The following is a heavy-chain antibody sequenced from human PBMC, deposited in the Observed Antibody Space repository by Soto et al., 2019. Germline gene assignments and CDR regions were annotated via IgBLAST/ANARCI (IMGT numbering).Heavy chain of an antibody. CDR1: GGSISSYY. V-gene: IGHV4-59*08. D-gene: IGHD2-21*02. CDR2: IYYSGST. CDR3: ARHEYCGGDCYPYYFDY. Sequence: SETLHLTYTVNGGSISSYYWSCIRQATGKGLEWIGYIYYSGSTNYNPSLKSRVTISVDTSKNQFSLKLSSVTAADTAVYYCARHEYCGGDCYPYYFDYWGQGTLVTVS. J-gene: IGHJ4*02.